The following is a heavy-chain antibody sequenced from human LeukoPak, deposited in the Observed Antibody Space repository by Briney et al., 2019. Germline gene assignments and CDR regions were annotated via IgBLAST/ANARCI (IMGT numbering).Heavy chain of an antibody. J-gene: IGHJ2*01. Sequence: GGSLRLSCAASEFTVSTNYMSWVRQAPGKGLEWVSVLYSDDSTYYAGSVRDRFTISRDNSKNTLYLQMTSLRAEDTAMYYCAREERGSSWPELKDWYFDLWGRGTLVTVSS. V-gene: IGHV3-66*01. D-gene: IGHD6-13*01. CDR1: EFTVSTNY. CDR2: LYSDDST. CDR3: AREERGSSWPELKDWYFDL.